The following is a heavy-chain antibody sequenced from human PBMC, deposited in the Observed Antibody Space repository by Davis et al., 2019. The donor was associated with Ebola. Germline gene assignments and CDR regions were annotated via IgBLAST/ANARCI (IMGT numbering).Heavy chain of an antibody. Sequence: GGSLRLSCQGSGYTFTNFWINWVRQLPGKGLEWMGRIDPSDSYTNYSPSFQGHVTISADKSISTAYLQWSSLKASDTATYYCARLGGWDGYTRGTLDLWGQGTLVAVSS. CDR2: IDPSDSYT. J-gene: IGHJ5*02. CDR1: GYTFTNFW. CDR3: ARLGGWDGYTRGTLDL. D-gene: IGHD5-24*01. V-gene: IGHV5-10-1*01.